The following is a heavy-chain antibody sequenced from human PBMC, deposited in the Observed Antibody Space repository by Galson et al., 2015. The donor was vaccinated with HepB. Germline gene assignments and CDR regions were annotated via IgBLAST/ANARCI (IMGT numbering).Heavy chain of an antibody. J-gene: IGHJ6*02. CDR3: ARHSPDYFGSGSLLYYGMDV. CDR2: IRSKANSYAT. CDR1: GFTFRGSA. Sequence: SLRLSCAASGFTFRGSAMHWVRQASGKGLKLVGHIRSKANSYATTYAASVKGRFTISRDDSKNTAYLQMNSLKTEDTAVYYCARHSPDYFGSGSLLYYGMDVWGQGTTVTVSS. V-gene: IGHV3-73*01. D-gene: IGHD3-10*01.